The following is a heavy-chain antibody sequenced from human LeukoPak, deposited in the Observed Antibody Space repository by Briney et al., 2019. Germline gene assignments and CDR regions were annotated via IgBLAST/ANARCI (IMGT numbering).Heavy chain of an antibody. CDR3: ARDHSIRSGDYINWFDP. Sequence: ASVKVSCKASGYTFTSYGISWVRRAPGQGLEWMGWISAYNGNTNYAQKLQGRVTMTTDTSTSTAYMELRSLRSDDTAVYYCARDHSIRSGDYINWFDPWGQGTLVTVSS. D-gene: IGHD4-17*01. J-gene: IGHJ5*02. CDR1: GYTFTSYG. CDR2: ISAYNGNT. V-gene: IGHV1-18*01.